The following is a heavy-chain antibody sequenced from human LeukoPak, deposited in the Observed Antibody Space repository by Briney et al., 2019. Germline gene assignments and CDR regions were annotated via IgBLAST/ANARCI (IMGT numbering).Heavy chain of an antibody. CDR1: GYTFTTYY. Sequence: GASVKVSCKASGYTFTTYYMHWVRQAPGQGLVWMGLINPSGGGTKYAQRFQGRVTMTRDTSTSTVYMELSSLRSEDTAEYYCASGYKTVSVFDHWGQGTLVTVSS. CDR3: ASGYKTVSVFDH. D-gene: IGHD5-24*01. CDR2: INPSGGGT. J-gene: IGHJ4*02. V-gene: IGHV1-46*01.